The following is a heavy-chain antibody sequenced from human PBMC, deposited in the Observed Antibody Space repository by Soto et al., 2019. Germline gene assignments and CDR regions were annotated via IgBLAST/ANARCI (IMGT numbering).Heavy chain of an antibody. J-gene: IGHJ6*03. D-gene: IGHD7-27*01. CDR3: ARAPYSGDYSYYYIDV. CDR1: GDSVSSNSAA. V-gene: IGHV6-1*01. Sequence: SQTLSLTCAISGDSVSSNSAAWNWIRQSPSRGLEWLGRAYYRSKWYNDYAVSVKSRITINPDTSKNQCSLQLNSVTPEDTAVYYCARAPYSGDYSYYYIDVWGKGTTVTVSS. CDR2: AYYRSKWYN.